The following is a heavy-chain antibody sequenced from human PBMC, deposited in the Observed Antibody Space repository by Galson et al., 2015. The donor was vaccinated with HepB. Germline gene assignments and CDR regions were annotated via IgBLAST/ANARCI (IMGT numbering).Heavy chain of an antibody. CDR3: ARDRGDLDY. CDR1: GFIFSSYT. J-gene: IGHJ4*02. V-gene: IGHV3-23*01. D-gene: IGHD3-10*01. CDR2: ISGGADTT. Sequence: SLRLSCAASGFIFSSYTMSWVRRAPGKGLEWVATISGGADTTYYAESVKGRFSISRDNSKNTLYLQMNGLRADDTAIYYRARDRGDLDYWGPGTLLTVSS.